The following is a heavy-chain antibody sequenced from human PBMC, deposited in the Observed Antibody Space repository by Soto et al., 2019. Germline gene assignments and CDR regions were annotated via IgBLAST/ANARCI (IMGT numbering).Heavy chain of an antibody. Sequence: QVQLTESGGGVVQPGRSLRLSCAASGFPFRSYAMHWVRQAPGKGLAWVAAVWSDGTNTYYADSVQGRFTIARDNSKNPLYLEMNSLRGEDTAVYYCARALTVTDYFDYWGQGALVTVSS. CDR1: GFPFRSYA. J-gene: IGHJ4*02. CDR3: ARALTVTDYFDY. V-gene: IGHV3-33*01. CDR2: VWSDGTNT. D-gene: IGHD4-17*01.